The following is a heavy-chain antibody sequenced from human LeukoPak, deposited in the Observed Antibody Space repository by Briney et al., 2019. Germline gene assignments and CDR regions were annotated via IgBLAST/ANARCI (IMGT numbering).Heavy chain of an antibody. Sequence: ASVKVSCKASGYTFTGYYIHWVRQAPGQGLEWMGWINPNSGDTNYAQRFQGRVTMTRDTSISTAYMELNSLRSDDTAIYYCARGGDGDRRDFDYWGQGTLVTVSS. CDR3: ARGGDGDRRDFDY. CDR1: GYTFTGYY. D-gene: IGHD5-24*01. J-gene: IGHJ4*02. V-gene: IGHV1-2*02. CDR2: INPNSGDT.